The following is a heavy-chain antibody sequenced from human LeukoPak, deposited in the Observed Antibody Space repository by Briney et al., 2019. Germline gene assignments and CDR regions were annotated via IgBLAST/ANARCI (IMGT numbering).Heavy chain of an antibody. J-gene: IGHJ4*02. D-gene: IGHD3-10*01. V-gene: IGHV1-69*06. CDR3: ARGEVHYYGSGSDY. Sequence: SVKVSCKTSGDTFTTYAIIWVRQAPGQGLEWMGGIIPMFGTPNYAQRLQGRVTITADKSTKTAYMELSSLRSEDTAVYYCARGEVHYYGSGSDYWGQGTLVTVSS. CDR1: GDTFTTYA. CDR2: IIPMFGTP.